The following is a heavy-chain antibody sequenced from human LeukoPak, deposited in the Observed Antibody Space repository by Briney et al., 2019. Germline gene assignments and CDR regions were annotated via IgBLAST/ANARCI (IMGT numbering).Heavy chain of an antibody. CDR2: MNPNSGNT. J-gene: IGHJ5*02. CDR1: GYTFTSYD. Sequence: ASVKVSCKASGYTFTSYDINWVRQATGQGLEWMGWMNPNSGNTYYAQKFQGRLTMTRDTSINTVYMELNSLRSEDTAVYYCTRYVVHGTHGFDPWGQGTLVTVSS. CDR3: TRYVVHGTHGFDP. V-gene: IGHV1-8*01. D-gene: IGHD1-1*01.